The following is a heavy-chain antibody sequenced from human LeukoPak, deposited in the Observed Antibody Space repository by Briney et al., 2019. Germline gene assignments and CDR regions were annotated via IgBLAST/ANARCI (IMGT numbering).Heavy chain of an antibody. D-gene: IGHD3-22*01. CDR1: GGSISSYY. J-gene: IGHJ3*02. V-gene: IGHV4-4*09. Sequence: SETLSLTCTVSGGSISSYYWSWIRQPPGKGLEWIGYIYTSGSTNYNPSLKSRVTISVDTSKNQFSLKLSSVTAADTAVYYCARWATWSSSGPIRSFDIWGQGTMVTVSS. CDR3: ARWATWSSSGPIRSFDI. CDR2: IYTSGST.